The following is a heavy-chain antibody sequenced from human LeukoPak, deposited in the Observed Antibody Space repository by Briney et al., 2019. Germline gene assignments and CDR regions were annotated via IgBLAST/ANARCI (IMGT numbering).Heavy chain of an antibody. J-gene: IGHJ4*02. V-gene: IGHV4-39*01. D-gene: IGHD4/OR15-4a*01. CDR2: IYYSGST. CDR1: GGSISSSSYY. CDR3: ARQRWGDYGRVDY. Sequence: SETLSLTCTVSGGSISSSSYYWGWIRQPPGKGLEWIGSIYYSGSTYYNPSLKSRVTISVDTSKNQFSLNLNSVTAADTAVYYCARQRWGDYGRVDYWGQGTLVTVSS.